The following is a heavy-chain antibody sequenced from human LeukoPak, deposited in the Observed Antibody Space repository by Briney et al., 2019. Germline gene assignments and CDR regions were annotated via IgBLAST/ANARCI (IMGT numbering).Heavy chain of an antibody. CDR2: ISSSGSTI. J-gene: IGHJ4*02. CDR1: GFTFSDYY. D-gene: IGHD6-13*01. CDR3: AVGAAADPIHY. Sequence: GGTLRLSCAASGFTFSDYYMSWIRQAPGKGLEWVSYISSSGSTIYYADSVKGRFTISRDNAKNSLYLQLNSLRAEDTAVYYCAVGAAADPIHYWDQGTLVTVSS. V-gene: IGHV3-11*04.